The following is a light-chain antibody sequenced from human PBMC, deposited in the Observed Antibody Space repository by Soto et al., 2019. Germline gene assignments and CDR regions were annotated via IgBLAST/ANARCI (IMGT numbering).Light chain of an antibody. J-gene: IGLJ2*01. CDR1: TGYSNYK. CDR3: GADHGSGNNFVVV. Sequence: QLVLTQPPSASASLGASVTLTCTLTTGYSNYKVDWYQQRPGKGPRFVMRVGTGGNVGSKGDGIPDRFSVLGSGLNRYLAIRNIQEEDEGDYHCGADHGSGNNFVVVFGGGAKLTVL. V-gene: IGLV9-49*01. CDR2: VGTGGNVG.